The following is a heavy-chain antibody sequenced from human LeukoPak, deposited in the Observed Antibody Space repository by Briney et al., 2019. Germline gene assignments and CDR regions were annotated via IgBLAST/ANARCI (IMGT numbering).Heavy chain of an antibody. D-gene: IGHD2/OR15-2a*01. V-gene: IGHV3-53*01. J-gene: IGHJ6*02. CDR3: ARVGTTNYYYGIDV. Sequence: GGSLRLSCAASGFTVSSNYMSWVRQAPGKGLEWVSVIYSGGSTYYADSVKGRFTISRDNSKNTLYLQMNSLRAEDTAVYYCARVGTTNYYYGIDVWGQGTTVTVSS. CDR1: GFTVSSNY. CDR2: IYSGGST.